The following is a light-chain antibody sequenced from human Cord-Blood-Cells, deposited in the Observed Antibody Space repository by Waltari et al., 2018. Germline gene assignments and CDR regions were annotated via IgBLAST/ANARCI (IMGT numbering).Light chain of an antibody. J-gene: IGKJ5*01. CDR2: DAS. V-gene: IGKV1-33*01. Sequence: DSHMTESPSSLSASVGDIVTITCQASQDISNYLNWYQQKPGKAPKLLIYDASNLETGVPSRFSGSGSGTDFTFTISSLQPEDIATYYCQQYDNLPITFDQGTRLEIK. CDR1: QDISNY. CDR3: QQYDNLPIT.